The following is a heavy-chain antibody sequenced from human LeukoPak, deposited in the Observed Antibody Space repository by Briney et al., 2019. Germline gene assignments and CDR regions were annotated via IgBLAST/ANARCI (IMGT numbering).Heavy chain of an antibody. V-gene: IGHV1-69*04. CDR3: ARGGGSSSWLEYAFDI. D-gene: IGHD6-13*01. J-gene: IGHJ3*02. CDR1: GGTFSSYA. CDR2: IIPILGIA. Sequence: ASVKVSCKASGGTFSSYAISWVRQAPGQGLEWMGRIIPILGIANYAQKFQGRVTITADKSTSTAYMELSSLRSEDTAVYYCARGGGSSSWLEYAFDIWGQGTAVTVSS.